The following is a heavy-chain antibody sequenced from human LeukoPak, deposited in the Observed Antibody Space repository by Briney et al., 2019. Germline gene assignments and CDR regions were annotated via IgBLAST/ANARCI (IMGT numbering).Heavy chain of an antibody. V-gene: IGHV5-51*01. J-gene: IGHJ3*02. Sequence: GESLKISCKGSGYSFTSYWIGWVRQMPGKGLEWMGIIYPGDSDTRYSPSFQGQVTISADKSISTAYLQWSSLKASDTAMYYCARNLGMVYAIGAFDIWGQGTMVTVSS. D-gene: IGHD2-8*01. CDR2: IYPGDSDT. CDR3: ARNLGMVYAIGAFDI. CDR1: GYSFTSYW.